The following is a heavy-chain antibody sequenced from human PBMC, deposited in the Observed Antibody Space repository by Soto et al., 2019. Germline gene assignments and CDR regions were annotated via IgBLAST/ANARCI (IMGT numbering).Heavy chain of an antibody. CDR3: ARSQGGSSSLDIYYYYYYGMDV. J-gene: IGHJ6*02. CDR1: GGTFSSYA. V-gene: IGHV1-69*01. Sequence: QVQLVQSGAEVKKPGSSVKVSCKAPGGTFSSYAISWVRQARGQGLEWMGGIIPIFGTAKYAQKFQGRVTISADESTSTGYMELSSLRSEDTAVYYCARSQGGSSSLDIYYYYYYGMDVWGQGTTVTVFS. D-gene: IGHD2-15*01. CDR2: IIPIFGTA.